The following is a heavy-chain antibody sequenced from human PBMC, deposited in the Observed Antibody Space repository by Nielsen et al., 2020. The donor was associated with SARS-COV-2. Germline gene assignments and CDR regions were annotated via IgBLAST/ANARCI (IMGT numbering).Heavy chain of an antibody. Sequence: SLKISCAASGFTFDDYAMHWVRQAPGKGLEWVSGISWNSGSISYADSVKGRFTISRDNSKNTLYLQMNSLRAEDTAVYYCAKVLYYYDSSGYYDLDYWGQGTLVTVSS. CDR1: GFTFDDYA. V-gene: IGHV3-9*01. CDR3: AKVLYYYDSSGYYDLDY. CDR2: ISWNSGSI. D-gene: IGHD3-22*01. J-gene: IGHJ4*02.